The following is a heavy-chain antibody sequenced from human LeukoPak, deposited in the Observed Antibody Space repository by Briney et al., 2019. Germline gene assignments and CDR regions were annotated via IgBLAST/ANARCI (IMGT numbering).Heavy chain of an antibody. CDR2: IRYDGRNK. D-gene: IGHD3-10*02. CDR3: AELGITMIGGV. CDR1: GFTFISYG. V-gene: IGHV3-30*02. Sequence: GGSLRLSCAASGFTFISYGMHWVRQAPGKGLEWVAFIRYDGRNKYYADSVKGRFIISRDNSKNTLYLQMNSLRAEDTAVYYCAELGITMIGGVWGKGTTVTISS. J-gene: IGHJ6*04.